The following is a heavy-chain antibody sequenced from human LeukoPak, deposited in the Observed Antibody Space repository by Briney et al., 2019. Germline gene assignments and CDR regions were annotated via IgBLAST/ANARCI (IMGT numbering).Heavy chain of an antibody. D-gene: IGHD5-18*01. V-gene: IGHV3-33*08. Sequence: PGGSLRLSCAASGFTFSSYAMIWVRQAPGKGLEWVAVIWYDGSNKYYADSVKGRFTISRDNSKNTLYLQMNSLRAEDTAVYYCAREQGDSYGFRGSMNVWGKGTTVTVSS. CDR1: GFTFSSYA. J-gene: IGHJ6*04. CDR3: AREQGDSYGFRGSMNV. CDR2: IWYDGSNK.